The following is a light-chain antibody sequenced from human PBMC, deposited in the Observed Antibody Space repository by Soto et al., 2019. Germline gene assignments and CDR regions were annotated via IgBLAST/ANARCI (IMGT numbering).Light chain of an antibody. V-gene: IGKV1-39*01. Sequence: DIQMTQSPSSLSASVGDRVTITCRASQNINRYLNWYQQKPGNAPKLLIYGASSLQSGVPSRFSGSGSGTDFTLTISILQPEDSSTYYCQQSYSMPWTFGQGTKVDIK. CDR2: GAS. CDR1: QNINRY. CDR3: QQSYSMPWT. J-gene: IGKJ1*01.